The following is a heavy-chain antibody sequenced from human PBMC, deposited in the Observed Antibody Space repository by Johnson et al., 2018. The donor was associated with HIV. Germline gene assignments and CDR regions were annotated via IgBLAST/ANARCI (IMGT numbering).Heavy chain of an antibody. CDR2: ISYDGSNK. Sequence: VQLVESGGGLVKPGGSLRLSCAASGFTFSSNYMSWVRQAPGKGLEWVAVISYDGSNKYYADSVKGRFTISRDNSKNTLYLQMNNLRVEDTAVYYWAKDKAGGWAFDIWGQGTMVTVSS. D-gene: IGHD6-19*01. CDR3: AKDKAGGWAFDI. CDR1: GFTFSSNY. V-gene: IGHV3-30*18. J-gene: IGHJ3*02.